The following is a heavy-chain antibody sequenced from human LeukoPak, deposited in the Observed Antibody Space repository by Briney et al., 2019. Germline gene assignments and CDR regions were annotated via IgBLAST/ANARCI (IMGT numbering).Heavy chain of an antibody. Sequence: GASVKVSCKASGYTFTSYGISWVRQAPGQGLEWMGWISAYNGNTNYAQKLRGRVTMTTDTSTSTAYMELRSLRSDDTAVYYCAREWSYGSDYYYGMDVWGQGTTVTVSS. CDR3: AREWSYGSDYYYGMDV. D-gene: IGHD5-18*01. CDR1: GYTFTSYG. J-gene: IGHJ6*02. CDR2: ISAYNGNT. V-gene: IGHV1-18*01.